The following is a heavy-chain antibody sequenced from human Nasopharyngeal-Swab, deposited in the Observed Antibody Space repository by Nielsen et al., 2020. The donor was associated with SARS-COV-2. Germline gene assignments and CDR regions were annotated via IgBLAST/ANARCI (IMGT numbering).Heavy chain of an antibody. V-gene: IGHV3-30-3*01. CDR1: GFTFSSYA. CDR2: ISYDGSNK. CDR3: ARSYYGAYYYGMDV. D-gene: IGHD4-17*01. Sequence: GGSLRLSCAASGFTFSSYAMHWVRQAPGKGLEWVAVISYDGSNKYYADSVKGQFTISRDNSKNTLYLQMNSLRAEDTAVYYCARSYYGAYYYGMDVWGQGTTVTVSS. J-gene: IGHJ6*02.